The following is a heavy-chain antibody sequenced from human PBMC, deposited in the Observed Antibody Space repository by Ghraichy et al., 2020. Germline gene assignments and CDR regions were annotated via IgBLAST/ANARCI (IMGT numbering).Heavy chain of an antibody. CDR3: AKEMDTRGWYSADY. D-gene: IGHD6-19*01. V-gene: IGHV3-23*01. J-gene: IGHJ4*02. CDR1: GFTFSNYA. CDR2: IRGSGVNT. Sequence: GSLRLSCAASGFTFSNYAMSWLRQPPGKGLEWVSAIRGSGVNTYYADSMKGRFTVSRDNSKNSLYLQMNSLRAEDTAVYYCAKEMDTRGWYSADYWGQGTLVTVSS.